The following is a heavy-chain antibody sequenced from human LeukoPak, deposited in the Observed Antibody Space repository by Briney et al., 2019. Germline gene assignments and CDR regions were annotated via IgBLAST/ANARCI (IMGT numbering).Heavy chain of an antibody. Sequence: GGALRLSCAASGFTISSSYMSWVRQVPGKGLEWVSCIYGAATIYYADFVKDRFTISRDSNRNILYLQMNSLRADDTAVYYCARGARVAYFDYWGQGTLVTVSS. CDR2: IYGAATI. CDR1: GFTISSSY. J-gene: IGHJ4*02. D-gene: IGHD3-10*01. V-gene: IGHV3-66*01. CDR3: ARGARVAYFDY.